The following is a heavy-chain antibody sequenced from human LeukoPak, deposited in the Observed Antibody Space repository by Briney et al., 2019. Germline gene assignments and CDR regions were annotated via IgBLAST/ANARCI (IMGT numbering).Heavy chain of an antibody. CDR3: ARDRFGQFDY. Sequence: GGSLRLSCAGSGFTFSSYSMNWVRQAPGKGLEWVSYISGSSTTIYYADSVKGRFTISRDNAKNSLYLQMNSLRAEDTAVYYCARDRFGQFDYWGQGTLVTVSS. CDR1: GFTFSSYS. CDR2: ISGSSTTI. D-gene: IGHD3-10*01. J-gene: IGHJ4*02. V-gene: IGHV3-48*01.